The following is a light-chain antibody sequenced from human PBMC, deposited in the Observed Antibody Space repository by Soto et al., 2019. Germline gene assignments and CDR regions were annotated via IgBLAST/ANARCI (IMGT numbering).Light chain of an antibody. J-gene: IGKJ1*01. CDR2: GAS. V-gene: IGKV3-20*01. CDR3: QHYCSSPWT. CDR1: QSVGGNY. Sequence: EIVLTQSPGTLSLSPGERATLSCRASQSVGGNYLAWFQQKPGQAPRLLVYGASNRAAGIPDRFNGGGSGTDFTLTISRLEPDDFAVYYCQHYCSSPWTFGQGTEVEVK.